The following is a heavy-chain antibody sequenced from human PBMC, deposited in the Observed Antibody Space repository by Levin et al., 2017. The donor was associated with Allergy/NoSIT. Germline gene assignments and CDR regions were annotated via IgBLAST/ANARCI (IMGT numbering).Heavy chain of an antibody. CDR2: IWYDGGNK. CDR1: GFTFSTYG. Sequence: SCAASGFTFSTYGMHWVRQAPGKGLEWVAVIWYDGGNKYYVDSLKGRFTISRDNSKNTLYLQMNSLRAEDTAVYYCAREGGPRVGYYYGMDVWGRGTTVTVSS. D-gene: IGHD1-26*01. CDR3: AREGGPRVGYYYGMDV. J-gene: IGHJ6*02. V-gene: IGHV3-33*01.